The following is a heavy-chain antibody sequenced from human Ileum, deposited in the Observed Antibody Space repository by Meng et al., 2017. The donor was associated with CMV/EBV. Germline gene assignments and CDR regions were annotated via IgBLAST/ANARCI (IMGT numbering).Heavy chain of an antibody. V-gene: IGHV4-34*01. CDR3: ARGRVVVVPAATRTNYYYYYGMDV. CDR2: INHSGST. Sequence: SETLSLTCAVYGGSFSGSYWSWIRQPPGKGLEWIGEINHSGSTNYNPSLKSRVTISVDTSKNQFSLKLSSVTAADTAVYYCARGRVVVVPAATRTNYYYYYGMDVWGQGTTVTVSS. CDR1: GGSFSGSY. D-gene: IGHD2-2*01. J-gene: IGHJ6*02.